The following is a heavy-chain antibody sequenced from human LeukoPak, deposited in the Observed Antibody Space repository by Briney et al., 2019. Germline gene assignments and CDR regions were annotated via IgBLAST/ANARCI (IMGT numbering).Heavy chain of an antibody. CDR2: ISWNSGSI. V-gene: IGHV3-9*01. J-gene: IGHJ6*02. CDR1: GFTFDDYA. CDR3: AKDLPAPGIAAAPLGPYGMDV. D-gene: IGHD6-13*01. Sequence: PGRSLRLSCAASGFTFDDYAMHWVRQAPGKGLEWVSGISWNSGSIGYADSVKGRFTISRDNAKNSLYPQMNSLRAEDTALYYCAKDLPAPGIAAAPLGPYGMDVWGQGTLVTVSS.